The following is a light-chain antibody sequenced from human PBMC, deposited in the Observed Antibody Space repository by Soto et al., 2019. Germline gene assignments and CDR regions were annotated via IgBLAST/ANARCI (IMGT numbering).Light chain of an antibody. Sequence: QSALTQPRSVSGSPGQSVTVSCTGTSSDVGDYKYVSWYRQHPGKAPKLMIYDVSKRPSGVPDRFSGSKSPDTASLTISGLQAEDEADYYCSSYAGSDTLVFGGGTKLTVL. CDR1: SSDVGDYKY. J-gene: IGLJ3*02. CDR3: SSYAGSDTLV. CDR2: DVS. V-gene: IGLV2-11*01.